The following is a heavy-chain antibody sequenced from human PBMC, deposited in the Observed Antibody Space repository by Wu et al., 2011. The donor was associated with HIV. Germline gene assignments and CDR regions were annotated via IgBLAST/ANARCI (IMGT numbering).Heavy chain of an antibody. CDR3: AREGFDWLLSGLRGFDI. D-gene: IGHD3-9*01. V-gene: IGHV1-69*15. CDR2: IIPLYGTA. Sequence: QVQLVQSGAEVKKPGSSVKVSCKASGGTFSSYAISWVRQAPRQGLEWMGRIIPLYGTAHYAQNFQGRVTITADESTSIAYMELSSLRSEDTAVYYCAREGFDWLLSGLRGFDIWGQGTMVTVSS. CDR1: GGTFSSYA. J-gene: IGHJ3*02.